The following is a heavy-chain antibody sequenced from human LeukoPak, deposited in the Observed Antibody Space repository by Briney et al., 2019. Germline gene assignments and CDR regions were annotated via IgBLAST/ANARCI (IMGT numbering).Heavy chain of an antibody. CDR3: ASHGQAYRGGDCYFDY. D-gene: IGHD2-21*02. Sequence: GASVKVSCKASGGTFSSYTISWVRQAPGQGLEWMGRIIPILGIANYAQKFQGRVTITADKSTSTAYMELSSLRSEDTAVYYCASHGQAYRGGDCYFDYWGQGTLVTVSS. J-gene: IGHJ4*02. V-gene: IGHV1-69*02. CDR2: IIPILGIA. CDR1: GGTFSSYT.